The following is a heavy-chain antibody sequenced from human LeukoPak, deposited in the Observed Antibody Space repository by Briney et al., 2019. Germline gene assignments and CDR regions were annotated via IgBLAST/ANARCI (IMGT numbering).Heavy chain of an antibody. CDR2: INPNSGGT. CDR1: GYTFTGYY. CDR3: ALYYYDSSGYYPFDY. J-gene: IGHJ4*02. Sequence: GASVKVSCKASGYTFTGYYIHWVRQAPGQGLEWMGWINPNSGGTNYAQKFQGRVTMTRDTSISTAYMELSRLRSDDTAVYYCALYYYDSSGYYPFDYWGQGTLVTVSS. D-gene: IGHD3-22*01. V-gene: IGHV1-2*02.